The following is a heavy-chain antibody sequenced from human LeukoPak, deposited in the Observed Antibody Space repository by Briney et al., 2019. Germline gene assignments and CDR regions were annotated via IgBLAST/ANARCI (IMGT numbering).Heavy chain of an antibody. V-gene: IGHV3-73*01. CDR3: TRHLDSGWSDAFDI. CDR1: GFTFSGSA. CDR2: IRSRANSYAT. Sequence: GGSMRLSCAASGFTFSGSAMHWVRQASGKGLERVGRIRSRANSYATAYAASVKGRFTISRDDSKNTAYLQMNSLKTEDTAVYYCTRHLDSGWSDAFDIWGQGTMVTVSS. D-gene: IGHD6-19*01. J-gene: IGHJ3*02.